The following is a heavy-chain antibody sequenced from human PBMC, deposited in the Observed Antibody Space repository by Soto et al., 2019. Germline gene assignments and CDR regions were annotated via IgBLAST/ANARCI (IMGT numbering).Heavy chain of an antibody. CDR3: ARDLVPAAIRPADV. V-gene: IGHV3-7*01. CDR1: GFNFSSYW. CDR2: IKQDGSEK. J-gene: IGHJ6*04. Sequence: GGSMRLSCAASGFNFSSYWMSWVRQAPGKGLEWVANIKQDGSEKYYVDSVKGRFTISRDNAKNSLYLQMNSLRAEDTAVYYCARDLVPAAIRPADVWGKGTTVTVSS. D-gene: IGHD2-2*02.